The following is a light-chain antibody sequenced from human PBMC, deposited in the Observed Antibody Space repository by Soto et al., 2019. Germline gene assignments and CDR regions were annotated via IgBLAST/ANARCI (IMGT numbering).Light chain of an antibody. CDR3: QHYNSYSEA. V-gene: IGKV1-17*03. J-gene: IGKJ1*01. CDR2: SAS. CDR1: QDIRNY. Sequence: DIQMTQSPSAMSASVGDRITITCRASQDIRNYLAWFQQRPGNVPKRLIFSASSLQSGVPSRFSGSASGTEFTLTISSLQPDDFATYYCQHYNSYSEAFGQGTKVDIK.